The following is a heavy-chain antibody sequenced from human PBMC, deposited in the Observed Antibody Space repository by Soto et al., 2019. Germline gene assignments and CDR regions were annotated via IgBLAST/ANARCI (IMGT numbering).Heavy chain of an antibody. Sequence: GGSLRLSCAASGFTFSSYWMSWVRQAPGKGLEWVANIKQDGSEKYYVDSVKGRFTISRDNAKNSLYLQMNSLRAEDTAVYYCARASWSGYYGYFDYWGQGTLVTVSS. CDR3: ARASWSGYYGYFDY. CDR1: GFTFSSYW. V-gene: IGHV3-7*05. CDR2: IKQDGSEK. D-gene: IGHD3-3*01. J-gene: IGHJ4*02.